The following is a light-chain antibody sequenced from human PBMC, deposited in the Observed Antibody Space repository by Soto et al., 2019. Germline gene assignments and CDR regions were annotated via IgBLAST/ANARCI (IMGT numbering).Light chain of an antibody. J-gene: IGKJ1*01. Sequence: ENVLTQSPGTLSMSPGERATLSCRASQSVTRNFLAWYQQKPGQAPRLLVFGASSRATGIPDRFSGSGSGTDFTLTISRLEPEDFEVYYCHQYGSSPATFGQGTKVDIK. CDR3: HQYGSSPAT. V-gene: IGKV3-20*01. CDR2: GAS. CDR1: QSVTRNF.